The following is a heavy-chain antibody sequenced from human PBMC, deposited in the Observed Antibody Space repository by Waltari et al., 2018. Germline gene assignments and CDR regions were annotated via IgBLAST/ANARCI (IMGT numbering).Heavy chain of an antibody. CDR2: IYPGATP. Sequence: QVQLQESGPGLVKPSETLSLTCPASGGPIIIYYWSWIRQPAGKGLEWIGRIYPGATPYYNPSLQTRIMMSVDTSQNQFSLKLSSVTAADTAVYYCARIYGSGTFIYMDVWGKGTTVTVSS. CDR1: GGPIIIYY. J-gene: IGHJ6*03. D-gene: IGHD3-10*01. CDR3: ARIYGSGTFIYMDV. V-gene: IGHV4-4*07.